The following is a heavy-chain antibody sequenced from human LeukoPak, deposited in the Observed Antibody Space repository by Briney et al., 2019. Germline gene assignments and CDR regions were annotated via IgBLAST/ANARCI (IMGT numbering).Heavy chain of an antibody. CDR1: GGSISNY. D-gene: IGHD3-10*01. V-gene: IGHV4-59*12. Sequence: SETLSLTCTVSGGSISNYWSWIRQPPGKGLEWIGYIYYSGSTNYNPSLKSRVTISVDTSKNQFSLKLSSVTAADTAVYYCARELLWFGESLAFDAFGIWGQGTMVTVSS. CDR3: ARELLWFGESLAFDAFGI. J-gene: IGHJ3*02. CDR2: IYYSGST.